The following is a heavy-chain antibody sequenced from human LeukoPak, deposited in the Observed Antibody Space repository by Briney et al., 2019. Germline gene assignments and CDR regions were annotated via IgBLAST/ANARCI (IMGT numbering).Heavy chain of an antibody. CDR3: ARDHPTPDSSSDYYYYMDV. CDR1: GFTVSSNY. D-gene: IGHD6-13*01. V-gene: IGHV3-66*01. J-gene: IGHJ6*03. CDR2: IYSGGST. Sequence: GGSLRLSCAASGFTVSSNYMSWVRQAPGKGLEWGSVIYSGGSTYYADSVKGRFTISRDNSKNTLYLQMNSLRAEDTAVYYCARDHPTPDSSSDYYYYMDVWGKGTTVTISS.